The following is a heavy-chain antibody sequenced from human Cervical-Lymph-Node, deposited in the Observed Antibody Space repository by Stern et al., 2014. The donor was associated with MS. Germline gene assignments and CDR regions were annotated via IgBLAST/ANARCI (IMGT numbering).Heavy chain of an antibody. CDR3: ARILYDGAYRGDY. V-gene: IGHV2-26*01. Sequence: QITLKESGPVLVKPTETLMLTCTVSGFSLSNARMGVSWIRQPPGKALEWLAPLFSNGEKSYSTSLKSRLTISKDTSKSQVVLTMTNMDPVDTATYFCARILYDGAYRGDYWGQGTLVTVSS. CDR1: GFSLSNARMG. D-gene: IGHD3-10*01. J-gene: IGHJ4*02. CDR2: LFSNGEK.